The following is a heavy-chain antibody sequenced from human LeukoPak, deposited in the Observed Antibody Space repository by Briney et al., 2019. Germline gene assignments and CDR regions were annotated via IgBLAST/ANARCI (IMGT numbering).Heavy chain of an antibody. Sequence: PGGSLRLSCAASGFTFSNRVMNWVRQAPGKGLEWVSGIGGGGITFYPHSVRGRFTISRDNSKNTLYLQMNNLRAEDTALYYCAKDLQGQIPDAFDIWGQGTLVTVSS. V-gene: IGHV3-23*01. CDR2: IGGGGIT. J-gene: IGHJ3*02. D-gene: IGHD2-21*01. CDR1: GFTFSNRV. CDR3: AKDLQGQIPDAFDI.